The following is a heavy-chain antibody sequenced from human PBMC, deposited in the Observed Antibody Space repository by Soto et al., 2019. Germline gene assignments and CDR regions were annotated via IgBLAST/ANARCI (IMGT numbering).Heavy chain of an antibody. D-gene: IGHD1-1*01. J-gene: IGHJ6*02. V-gene: IGHV6-1*01. Sequence: SQTLSLTCDISGDSVSSQSAAWTWIRQSPSSGLEWLGRTYYNSKWNNEYGLSAKGRVRVKPDTSTNRFSLQLNSVTPEDTAIYYCARWVHHNGFLAFWGLGTTVTVSS. CDR2: TYYNSKWNN. CDR3: ARWVHHNGFLAF. CDR1: GDSVSSQSAA.